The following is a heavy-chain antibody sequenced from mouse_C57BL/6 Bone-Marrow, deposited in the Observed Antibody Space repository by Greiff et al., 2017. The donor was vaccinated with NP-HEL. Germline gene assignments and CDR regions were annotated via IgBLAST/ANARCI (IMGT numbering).Heavy chain of an antibody. CDR3: ARYYGNYDWYFDV. Sequence: EVQVVESGPELVKPGASVKISCKASGYSFTDYNMNWVKQSNGKSLEWIGVINPNYGTTSYNQKFKGKAILTVDQTSSTAYMLLNSLTSEASAVYCCARYYGNYDWYFDVWGTGTTVTVSS. D-gene: IGHD2-1*01. CDR2: INPNYGTT. J-gene: IGHJ1*03. CDR1: GYSFTDYN. V-gene: IGHV1-39*01.